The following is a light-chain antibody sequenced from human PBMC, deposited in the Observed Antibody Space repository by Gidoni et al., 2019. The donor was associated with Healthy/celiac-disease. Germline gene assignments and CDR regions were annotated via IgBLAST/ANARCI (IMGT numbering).Light chain of an antibody. CDR2: DAS. J-gene: IGKJ3*01. Sequence: IVLTQSPGTQSLSPGERATLSCRASQSVSSSYLAWYQQKPGQAPRLLIYDASSRATGIPDRFSGSGSGTDFTLTISRLEPEEFAVYYCQQYGSSRGITFXPXTKVDIK. V-gene: IGKV3-20*01. CDR3: QQYGSSRGIT. CDR1: QSVSSSY.